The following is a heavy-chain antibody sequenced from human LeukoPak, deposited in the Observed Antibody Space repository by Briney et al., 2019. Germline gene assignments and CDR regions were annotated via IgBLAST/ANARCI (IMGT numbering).Heavy chain of an antibody. Sequence: GGSLRLSCPASGFTFDDYAMHWVRQAPGKGLEWVSGISWNSGGIGYADSVKGRFTISRDNAKNSLYMQMNSLRAEDKALYYCAKDVCSGGSCYAEFDYWGQGTLVTVSS. D-gene: IGHD2-15*01. V-gene: IGHV3-9*01. CDR3: AKDVCSGGSCYAEFDY. CDR2: ISWNSGGI. J-gene: IGHJ4*02. CDR1: GFTFDDYA.